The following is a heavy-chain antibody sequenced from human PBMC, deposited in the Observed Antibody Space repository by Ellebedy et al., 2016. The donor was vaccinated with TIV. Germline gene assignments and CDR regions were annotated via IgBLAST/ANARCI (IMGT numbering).Heavy chain of an antibody. CDR2: INAGNGNT. CDR3: AREGVDPGHYGMDV. CDR1: GYTFTSYA. Sequence: ASVKVSCKASGYTFTSYAMHWVRQAPGQRLEWMGWINAGNGNTKYSQKFQGRVTITRDTSASTAYMEVRSLRSEDTAVYYCAREGVDPGHYGMDVWGQGTTVTVSS. J-gene: IGHJ6*02. V-gene: IGHV1-3*01. D-gene: IGHD5-12*01.